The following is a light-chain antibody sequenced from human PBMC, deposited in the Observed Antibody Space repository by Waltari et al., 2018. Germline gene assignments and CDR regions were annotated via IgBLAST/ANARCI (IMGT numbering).Light chain of an antibody. V-gene: IGLV1-51*02. CDR1: SSNIGNTY. Sequence: QSVLTQPPSVSAAPGPRVPISSSGGSSNIGNTYVSWYRQFPGTAPKLPIYENTERPSGIPGRFSGSKSGTSATLDITGLQAGDEADYYCGTWDSSLSGAVFGGGTHLTVL. J-gene: IGLJ7*01. CDR3: GTWDSSLSGAV. CDR2: ENT.